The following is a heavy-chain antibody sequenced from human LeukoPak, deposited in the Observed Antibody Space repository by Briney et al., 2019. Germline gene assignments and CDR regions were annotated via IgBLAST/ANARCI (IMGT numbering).Heavy chain of an antibody. V-gene: IGHV3-11*04. J-gene: IGHJ3*02. CDR2: ISPSGTDI. Sequence: GGSLRLSCAVSGFTFTDTYMTWIRQAPGKGLESLSYISPSGTDISYADSVKGRFTISRDNAKNSLYLQMNSLRAEDTAVYYCAILHDAFDIWGQGTMVTVSS. CDR1: GFTFTDTY. CDR3: AILHDAFDI.